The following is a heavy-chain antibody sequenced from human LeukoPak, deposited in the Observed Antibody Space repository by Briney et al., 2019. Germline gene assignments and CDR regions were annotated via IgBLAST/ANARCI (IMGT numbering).Heavy chain of an antibody. CDR1: GFTFSSYG. Sequence: GGSLRLSCAASGFTFSSYGMHWVRQAPGKGLEWVVVISYDGSNKYYADSVKGRFTISRDNSKNTLYLQMNSLRAEDTAVYYCAKDRNYYDSSGYLYYFDYWGQGTLVTVSS. CDR2: ISYDGSNK. J-gene: IGHJ4*02. V-gene: IGHV3-30*18. CDR3: AKDRNYYDSSGYLYYFDY. D-gene: IGHD3-22*01.